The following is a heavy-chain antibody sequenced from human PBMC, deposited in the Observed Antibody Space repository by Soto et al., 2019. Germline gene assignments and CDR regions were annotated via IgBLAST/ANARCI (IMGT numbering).Heavy chain of an antibody. Sequence: ASVNVSFKSSGYTLTSYGMSWVRQAPGQGLEWMGWISAYNGNTNYAQKLQGRVTMTTDTSTSTAYMELRSLRSDDTAVYSCARHGDTAMVTFDYWGQGTLVTVSS. CDR1: GYTLTSYG. D-gene: IGHD5-18*01. CDR3: ARHGDTAMVTFDY. V-gene: IGHV1-18*04. J-gene: IGHJ4*02. CDR2: ISAYNGNT.